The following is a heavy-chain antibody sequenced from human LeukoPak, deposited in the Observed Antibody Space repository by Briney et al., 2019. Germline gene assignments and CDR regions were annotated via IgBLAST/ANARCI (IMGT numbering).Heavy chain of an antibody. D-gene: IGHD5-18*01. CDR2: ISWNSGSI. J-gene: IGHJ4*02. V-gene: IGHV3-9*01. CDR1: GFTFDDYA. CDR3: AKGDTARGGLLGN. Sequence: GRSLRLSCAASGFTFDDYAMHWVRQAPGKGLEWVSGISWNSGSIGYADSVKGRFTISRDNAKNSLYLQMNSLRAEDTALYYCAKGDTARGGLLGNWGQGTLVTVSS.